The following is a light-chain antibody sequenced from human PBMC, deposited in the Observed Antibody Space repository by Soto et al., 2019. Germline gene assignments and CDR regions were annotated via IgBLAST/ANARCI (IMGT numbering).Light chain of an antibody. CDR2: GVS. CDR1: QSVIGRQ. J-gene: IGKJ5*01. CDR3: QVYGPSPPIT. V-gene: IGKV3-20*01. Sequence: EIVLTQSPGTLSLSPGERATLSFRASQSVIGRQLAWYQHKPGQAPRLLIYGVSTRATGIPDRFTGSGSGTDFTLTISRLEPEDFAVFYCQVYGPSPPITFGQGTRLENK.